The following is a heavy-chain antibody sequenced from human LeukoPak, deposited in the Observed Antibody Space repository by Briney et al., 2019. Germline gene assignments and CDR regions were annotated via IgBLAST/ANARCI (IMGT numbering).Heavy chain of an antibody. V-gene: IGHV1-18*01. CDR2: IGAYNGNT. CDR1: GYTFTSYG. CDR3: ARGERNGFRYYYYMDV. J-gene: IGHJ6*03. Sequence: ASVKVSCKASGYTFTSYGISWVRQAPGQGLEWMGWIGAYNGNTNYAQKLQGRVTMTTDTSTSTAYTELSSLRSEDTAVYYCARGERNGFRYYYYMDVWGKGTTVTVSS.